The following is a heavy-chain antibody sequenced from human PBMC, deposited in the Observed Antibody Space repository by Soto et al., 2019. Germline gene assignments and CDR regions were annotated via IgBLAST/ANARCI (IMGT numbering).Heavy chain of an antibody. CDR1: GFTFSNYF. CDR2: MSGDGKTI. CDR3: ARTYVPGIPGFDP. D-gene: IGHD1-1*01. V-gene: IGHV3-74*01. J-gene: IGHJ5*02. Sequence: LGGSLRLSCSASGFTFSNYFMHGVRQVPGEGRVGVSRMSGDGKTISYADSVKGRFTISRDNAKNTLYRQMNSLRVEDTAVYYCARTYVPGIPGFDPWGQGTLATAPQ.